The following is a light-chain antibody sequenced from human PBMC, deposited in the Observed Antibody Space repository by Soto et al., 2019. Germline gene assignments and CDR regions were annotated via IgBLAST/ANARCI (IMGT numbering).Light chain of an antibody. J-gene: IGLJ2*01. CDR3: SSYTSSRTVV. Sequence: QSALTQPASVSGSPGQSITISCTGTSSDVGGYNFVSWYQQHPGKVPKLLIYDVSDRPSGVSSRFSGAKSGNTASLIISGLQAEDEADYYCSSYTSSRTVVFGGGTKVTVL. CDR2: DVS. V-gene: IGLV2-14*03. CDR1: SSDVGGYNF.